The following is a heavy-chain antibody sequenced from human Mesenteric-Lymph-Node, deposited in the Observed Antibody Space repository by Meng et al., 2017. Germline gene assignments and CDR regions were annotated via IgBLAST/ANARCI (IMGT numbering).Heavy chain of an antibody. D-gene: IGHD6-13*01. CDR2: TYYRSKWYN. J-gene: IGHJ4*02. CDR1: GDSVSSTSAA. CDR3: ARWLSSNKLFDY. V-gene: IGHV6-1*01. Sequence: QLQPQQSGPALVKHSQTLSLPCAIAGDSVSSTSAAWNWIRQSQSRGLEWLGRTYYRSKWYNDYAVSVKSRITINPDTSKNQFSLQLNSVTPEDTAVYYCARWLSSNKLFDYWGQGTLVTVSS.